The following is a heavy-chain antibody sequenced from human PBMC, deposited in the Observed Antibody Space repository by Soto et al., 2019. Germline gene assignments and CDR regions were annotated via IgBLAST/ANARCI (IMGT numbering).Heavy chain of an antibody. CDR2: IYYSGST. Sequence: SETLSLTCTVSGGSISSSSYYWGWIRQPPGKGLEWIGSIYYSGSTYYNPSLKSRVTISVDTSKNQFSLKLSSVTAADTAVYYCARHSRFGGYSYGRDYYYYGMDVWGQGTTVTVSS. CDR1: GGSISSSSYY. D-gene: IGHD5-18*01. J-gene: IGHJ6*02. V-gene: IGHV4-39*01. CDR3: ARHSRFGGYSYGRDYYYYGMDV.